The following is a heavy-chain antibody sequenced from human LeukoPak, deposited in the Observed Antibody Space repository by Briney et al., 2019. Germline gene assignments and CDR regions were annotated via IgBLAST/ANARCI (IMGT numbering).Heavy chain of an antibody. V-gene: IGHV3-23*01. CDR3: AKDGYCANGVCTSQIDY. CDR1: GFTFSSYA. CDR2: ISGSGGST. D-gene: IGHD2-8*01. J-gene: IGHJ4*02. Sequence: GGSLRLSCAASGFTFSSYAVSWVRQAPGKGLEWVSVISGSGGSTYYADSVKGRSTISRDNSKNTLYPQMNSLRAEDTAVYYCAKDGYCANGVCTSQIDYWGQGTLVTVSS.